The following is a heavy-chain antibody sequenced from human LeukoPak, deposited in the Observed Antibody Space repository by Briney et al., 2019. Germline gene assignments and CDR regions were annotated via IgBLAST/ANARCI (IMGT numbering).Heavy chain of an antibody. CDR2: IYYTGSA. V-gene: IGHV4-31*11. CDR1: GGAISSDGYY. Sequence: PSETLSHTCDVSGGAISSDGYYWSWVRQHPEKGLEWIGFIYYTGSAYYNPSLKSRVSISVDTSKNQFSLRVSSVTAADAAPYYCSRTRTSTGTTSYIFDTWGQGALVTVSS. D-gene: IGHD1-1*01. CDR3: SRTRTSTGTTSYIFDT. J-gene: IGHJ4*02.